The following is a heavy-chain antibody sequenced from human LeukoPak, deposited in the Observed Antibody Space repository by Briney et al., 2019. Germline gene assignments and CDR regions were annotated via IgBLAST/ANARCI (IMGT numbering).Heavy chain of an antibody. CDR2: IKQDGSEK. J-gene: IGHJ5*02. Sequence: GGSLRLSCAASGFTFSSYWMSWVRQAPGKGLEWVANIKQDGSEKYYVDSVKGRFAISRDNAKNSLYLQMNSLRAGDTAVYYCAREIVVVVAATRSWFDPWGQGTLVIVSS. D-gene: IGHD2-15*01. CDR3: AREIVVVVAATRSWFDP. V-gene: IGHV3-7*01. CDR1: GFTFSSYW.